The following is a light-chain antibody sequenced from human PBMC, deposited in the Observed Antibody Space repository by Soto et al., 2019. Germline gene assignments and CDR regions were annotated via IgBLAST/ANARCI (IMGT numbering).Light chain of an antibody. V-gene: IGKV1-5*01. Sequence: DIQMTQSPSTLSASVGDRVTITCRARQSISRWLAWYQQKPGKAPKLLIYDASSLKGGVPSRFSGSGSGTEFTLTISSLQPDYFATYYCQQYNSFSSFGQGTKLEIK. CDR1: QSISRW. CDR2: DAS. J-gene: IGKJ2*01. CDR3: QQYNSFSS.